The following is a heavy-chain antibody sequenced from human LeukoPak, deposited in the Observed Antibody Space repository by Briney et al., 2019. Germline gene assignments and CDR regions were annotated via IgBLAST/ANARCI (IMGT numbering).Heavy chain of an antibody. CDR1: GYTFTNYG. J-gene: IGHJ4*02. V-gene: IGHV1-18*01. CDR3: ARDSSGFPMDASDY. CDR2: ISAYNGDT. D-gene: IGHD3-22*01. Sequence: ASVKVSCKASGYTFTNYGINWVRQAPGQGQEWRGWISAYNGDTNYEQNLQGRGTITTDTSTSTAYMELRSLRSADTAVYFCARDSSGFPMDASDYWGQGTLVTVSS.